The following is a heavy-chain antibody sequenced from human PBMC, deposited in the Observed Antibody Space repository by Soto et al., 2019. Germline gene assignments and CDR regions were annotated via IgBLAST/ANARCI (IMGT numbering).Heavy chain of an antibody. CDR3: ARDFMARGRGRDSKWFDP. D-gene: IGHD3-10*01. CDR2: ISSDGRIT. Sequence: GSLRLSCAASGFICRNYWMHWVRQAPEKGPVWVARISSDGRITSYADSVKGRFTLSRDNANNTLNLQVNSLRAEDTAIYYCARDFMARGRGRDSKWFDPWGQGTLVTVSS. V-gene: IGHV3-74*01. CDR1: GFICRNYW. J-gene: IGHJ5*02.